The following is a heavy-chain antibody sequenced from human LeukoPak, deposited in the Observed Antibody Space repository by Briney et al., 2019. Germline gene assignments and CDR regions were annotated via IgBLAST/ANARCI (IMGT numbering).Heavy chain of an antibody. CDR1: GFTFSRYS. J-gene: IGHJ4*02. CDR2: ITGSGGST. Sequence: GGSLRLSCTASGFTFSRYSMNWVRQAPGKGLEWVSGITGSGGSTYYADSVRGRFTISRDNSKNTLYLQMNSLRVEDTAVYYCAKLLVSATAYWGQGALVTVSS. V-gene: IGHV3-23*01. CDR3: AKLLVSATAY. D-gene: IGHD2-8*02.